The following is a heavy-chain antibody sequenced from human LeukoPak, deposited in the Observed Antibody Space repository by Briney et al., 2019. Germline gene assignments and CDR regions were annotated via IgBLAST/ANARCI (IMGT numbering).Heavy chain of an antibody. V-gene: IGHV4-30-4*08. CDR2: IYYSGSA. CDR3: ARDPRYHDRSGSFV. CDR1: GGSISSGDYF. J-gene: IGHJ3*01. Sequence: SQTLSLTCTVSGGSISSGDYFWSWIRQPPGKGLEWIGYIYYSGSAYYNPSLKSRVTISVDTSKNQFSLKLSPVTAADTAVYYCARDPRYHDRSGSFVWGQGTMVTVSS. D-gene: IGHD3-22*01.